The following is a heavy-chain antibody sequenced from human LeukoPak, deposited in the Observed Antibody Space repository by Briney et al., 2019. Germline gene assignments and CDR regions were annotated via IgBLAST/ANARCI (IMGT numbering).Heavy chain of an antibody. CDR2: INPNSGGT. CDR1: GYTFTGYY. Sequence: ASVKASCKASGYTFTGYYMHWVRQAPGQGLEWMGWINPNSGGTNYAQKFQGRVTMTRDTSISTAYMELSRLRSDDTAVYYCAKPYYDILTGYPILDYWGQGTLVTVSS. J-gene: IGHJ4*02. V-gene: IGHV1-2*02. D-gene: IGHD3-9*01. CDR3: AKPYYDILTGYPILDY.